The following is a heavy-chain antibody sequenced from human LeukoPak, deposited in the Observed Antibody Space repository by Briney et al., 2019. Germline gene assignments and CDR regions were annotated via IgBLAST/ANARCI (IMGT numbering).Heavy chain of an antibody. CDR3: AKDQGMDTAQIAYYYYGMDV. Sequence: GGSLRLSCAASGFTFSSYSMNWVRQAPGKGLEWVSAISGSGGSTYYADSVKGRFTISRDNSKNTLYLQMNSLRAEDTAVYYCAKDQGMDTAQIAYYYYGMDVWGQGTTVTVSS. D-gene: IGHD5-18*01. J-gene: IGHJ6*02. V-gene: IGHV3-23*01. CDR1: GFTFSSYS. CDR2: ISGSGGST.